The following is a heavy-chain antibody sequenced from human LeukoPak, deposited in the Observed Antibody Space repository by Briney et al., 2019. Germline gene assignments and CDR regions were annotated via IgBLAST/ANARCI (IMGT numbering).Heavy chain of an antibody. CDR2: IKSKTDGGTT. Sequence: PGGSLRLSCGASGFTFNNAWMRWVRQAPGKGLEWVGRIKSKTDGGTTDYAAPVKGRFTISRDDSKNTLYLQMNSLKTEDTALYYCTTPRSAWYRGRAAYWGQGTLVTVSS. D-gene: IGHD6-19*01. CDR1: GFTFNNAW. V-gene: IGHV3-15*01. J-gene: IGHJ4*02. CDR3: TTPRSAWYRGRAAY.